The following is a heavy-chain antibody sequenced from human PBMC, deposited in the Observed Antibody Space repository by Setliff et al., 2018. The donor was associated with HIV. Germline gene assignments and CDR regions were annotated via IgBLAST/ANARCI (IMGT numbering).Heavy chain of an antibody. J-gene: IGHJ4*02. V-gene: IGHV3-21*04. D-gene: IGHD2-15*01. CDR1: GFTFSSYS. Sequence: GGSLRLSWAASGFTFSSYSMNWVRQAPGKGLEWVSSISSSSSYIYYADSVKGRFTISRDNAKNSLYLQMNSLRDEDTAVYFCAKDIQCSGGSCKHFDFWGQGTRVTVSS. CDR2: ISSSSSYI. CDR3: AKDIQCSGGSCKHFDF.